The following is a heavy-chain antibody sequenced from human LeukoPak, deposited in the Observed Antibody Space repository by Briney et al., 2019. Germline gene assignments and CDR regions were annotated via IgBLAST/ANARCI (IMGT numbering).Heavy chain of an antibody. J-gene: IGHJ5*02. V-gene: IGHV4-59*01. CDR3: ARMRLNWFDP. Sequence: SETLSLTCTVSGGSISSYYWSWIRQPPGKGLEWIGYIYYSGSTNYNPSLKSRVTISVDTSKNQFSLKLSSVTAADTAVYYCARMRLNWFDPWGQGTLVTVSS. D-gene: IGHD3-16*01. CDR1: GGSISSYY. CDR2: IYYSGST.